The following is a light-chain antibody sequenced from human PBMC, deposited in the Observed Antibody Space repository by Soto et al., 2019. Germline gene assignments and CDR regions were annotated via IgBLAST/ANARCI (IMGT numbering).Light chain of an antibody. V-gene: IGKV3-20*01. CDR2: GAS. CDR3: QQYGSSPPIT. CDR1: QTVRNNY. J-gene: IGKJ5*01. Sequence: EVVMTQSPANLSVSPGVGATLSCWASQTVRNNYLAWYQQKPGQAPRLLIYGASSRATGIPDRFSGSGSGTDFTLTISRLEPEDFAVYYCQQYGSSPPITFGQGTRLEIK.